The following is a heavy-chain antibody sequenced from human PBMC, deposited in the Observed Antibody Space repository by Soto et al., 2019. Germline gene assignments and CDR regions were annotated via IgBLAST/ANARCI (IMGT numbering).Heavy chain of an antibody. CDR3: ARDTGDLGNYYYYGMDV. Sequence: EVQLVESGGGLIQPGGSLRLSCAASGFTVSSNYMSWVRQAPGKGLEWVSVIYSGGSTYYADSVKGRFTISRVNSKNTRYLQMNSLRAEDTAVYYCARDTGDLGNYYYYGMDVWGQGTTVTVSS. CDR1: GFTVSSNY. V-gene: IGHV3-53*01. J-gene: IGHJ6*02. CDR2: IYSGGST. D-gene: IGHD3-10*01.